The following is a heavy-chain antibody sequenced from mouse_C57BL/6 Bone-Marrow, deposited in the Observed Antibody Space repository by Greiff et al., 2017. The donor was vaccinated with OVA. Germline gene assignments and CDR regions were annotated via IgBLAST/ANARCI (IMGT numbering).Heavy chain of an antibody. CDR2: ISDGGSYT. J-gene: IGHJ4*01. V-gene: IGHV5-4*01. CDR3: AREDGNYYAMDY. CDR1: GFTFSSYA. Sequence: DVQLVESGGGLVKPGGSLKLSCAASGFTFSSYAMSWVRQTPEKRLEWVATISDGGSYTYYPDNVKGRFTISRDNAKNNLYLQMSQLKSEDTAMYYCAREDGNYYAMDYWGQGTSVTVSS. D-gene: IGHD2-1*01.